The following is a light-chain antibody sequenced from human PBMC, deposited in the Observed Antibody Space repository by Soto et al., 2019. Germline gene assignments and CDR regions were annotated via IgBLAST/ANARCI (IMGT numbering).Light chain of an antibody. Sequence: DIQMTQSPSTLSASVGDRVTITCRASQSITTWLAWYQQTPGEAPKLLIYDASNLEAGVPSRFRGSGSGTDFTFTISRLQPEDIATYYCQQYENLPTFGQGTRLEIK. CDR1: QSITTW. J-gene: IGKJ5*01. V-gene: IGKV1-33*01. CDR3: QQYENLPT. CDR2: DAS.